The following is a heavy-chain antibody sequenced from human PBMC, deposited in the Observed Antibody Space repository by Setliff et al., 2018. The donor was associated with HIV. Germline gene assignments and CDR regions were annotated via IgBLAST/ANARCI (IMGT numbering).Heavy chain of an antibody. J-gene: IGHJ3*02. V-gene: IGHV1-69*05. D-gene: IGHD3-22*01. CDR1: GGTFSSYA. Sequence: SVKVSCKASGGTFSSYAISWVRQAPGQGLEWMGGIIPIIATTNYAQKFQDRVTITTDESTSTAYMELSSLRSEDTAVYYCASRLITMIVVEDDAFDIWGQGTMVTVSS. CDR3: ASRLITMIVVEDDAFDI. CDR2: IIPIIATT.